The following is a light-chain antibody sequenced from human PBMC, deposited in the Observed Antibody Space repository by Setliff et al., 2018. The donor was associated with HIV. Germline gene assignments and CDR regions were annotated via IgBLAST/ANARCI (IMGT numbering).Light chain of an antibody. CDR2: GAS. V-gene: IGKV3-15*01. Sequence: TLSVSPGEGVTLSCRASQSVTTNLAWYQQKPGQAPRLLIYGASSRATGIPTRFSGSGSGTDFTLAINSLQSEDFAVYYCQQYNNWHPLTFGGGTKVDIK. CDR1: QSVTTN. J-gene: IGKJ4*01. CDR3: QQYNNWHPLT.